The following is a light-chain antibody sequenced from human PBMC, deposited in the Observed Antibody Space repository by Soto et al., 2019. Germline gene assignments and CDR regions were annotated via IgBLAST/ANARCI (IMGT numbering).Light chain of an antibody. CDR1: QSVSSSY. CDR2: GAS. V-gene: IGKV3-20*01. J-gene: IGKJ1*01. Sequence: EIVLTQSPGTLSLSPGERGTLSCRASQSVSSSYLAWYQQKPGQAPRLLIYGASSRATVIPDRFSGSGSGTDFTLTICRLEPEDFAVYYFQQYAGSPRTFGQGTKVEIK. CDR3: QQYAGSPRT.